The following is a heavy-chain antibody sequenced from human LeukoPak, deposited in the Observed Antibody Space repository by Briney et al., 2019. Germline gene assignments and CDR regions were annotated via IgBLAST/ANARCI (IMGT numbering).Heavy chain of an antibody. D-gene: IGHD6-19*01. CDR1: GFTFSSYA. CDR2: ISGSGGST. CDR3: AKTTTGYSSGRYPGWPVDY. J-gene: IGHJ4*02. V-gene: IGHV3-23*01. Sequence: PGGSLRLSCAASGFTFSSYAMYWVRQAPGKGLEWVSGISGSGGSTYYADSVKGRFTISRDNSKNTVYLQMNSLRAEDTVVYHCAKTTTGYSSGRYPGWPVDYWGQGTLVTVSS.